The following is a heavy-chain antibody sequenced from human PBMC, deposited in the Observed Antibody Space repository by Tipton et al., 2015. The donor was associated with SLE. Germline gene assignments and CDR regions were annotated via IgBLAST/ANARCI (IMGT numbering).Heavy chain of an antibody. V-gene: IGHV4-61*09. CDR3: ARGPWSSNALDI. CDR2: FHTSGGT. Sequence: TLSLTCTVSGGSIRSDPYYWSWVRQQPAGEGLEWIGHFHTSGGTNYNPSLTSRVTLSVDTSKNQFSLHLSSVTAADTAVYYCARGPWSSNALDIWGQGTMVTVSS. CDR1: GGSIRSDPYY. J-gene: IGHJ3*02. D-gene: IGHD3-3*01.